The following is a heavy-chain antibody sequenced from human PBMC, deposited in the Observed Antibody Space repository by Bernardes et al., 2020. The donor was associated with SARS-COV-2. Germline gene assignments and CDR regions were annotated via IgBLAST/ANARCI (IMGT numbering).Heavy chain of an antibody. CDR1: VRPDRLLSRY. J-gene: IGHJ4*02. V-gene: IGHV4-61*01. CDR2: SYFSCQI. D-gene: IGHD3-22*01. CDR3: ARAPYYYDGSGYYYVTFDY. Sequence: SDALYLLCTFCVRPDRLLSRYCRSNRQPRGKGVGWLGSSYFSCQIKYNPSLQSRVPMSVVTSKNKFSLKLSSVTAADTAVYYCARAPYYYDGSGYYYVTFDYWGQGALVTVSS.